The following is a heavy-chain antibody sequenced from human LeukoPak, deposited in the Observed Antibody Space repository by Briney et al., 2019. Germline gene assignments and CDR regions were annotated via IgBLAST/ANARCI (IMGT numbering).Heavy chain of an antibody. CDR3: ARGQGVTRP. Sequence: SETPSLTCTVSGGSMNDYFWTWIRQPPGKGLEWIGNIYYSGNTNYNPSLKSRVTISVDTSKSQFFLRLTSLTAADTAVYYCARGQGVTRPWGQGTLVTVSS. D-gene: IGHD2-21*02. V-gene: IGHV4-59*08. CDR1: GGSMNDYF. J-gene: IGHJ5*02. CDR2: IYYSGNT.